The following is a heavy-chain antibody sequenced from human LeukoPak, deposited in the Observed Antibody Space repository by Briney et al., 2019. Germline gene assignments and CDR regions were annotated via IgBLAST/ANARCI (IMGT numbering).Heavy chain of an antibody. CDR3: AREAKVGGALQY. Sequence: GGSLRLSCAASGFTFSDYWMHWVRQAPGKGLVWVSRINTDGSFTRYADSVQGRFTISRDAAKNTLFLQMNSLRAEDTAVYYCAREAKVGGALQYWGQGILVTVSS. CDR1: GFTFSDYW. CDR2: INTDGSFT. V-gene: IGHV3-74*01. D-gene: IGHD1-26*01. J-gene: IGHJ4*02.